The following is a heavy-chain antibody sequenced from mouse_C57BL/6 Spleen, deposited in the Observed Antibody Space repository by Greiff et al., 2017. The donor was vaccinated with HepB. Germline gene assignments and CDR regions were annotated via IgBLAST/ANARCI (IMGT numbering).Heavy chain of an antibody. CDR3: VCSIYDGYYGY. CDR1: GYTFTSYD. CDR2: IYPRDGST. J-gene: IGHJ2*01. D-gene: IGHD2-3*01. Sequence: VQRVESGPELVKPGASVKLSCKASGYTFTSYDINWVKQRPGQGLEWIGWIYPRDGSTKYNEKFKGKATLTVDTSSSTAYMELHSLTSEDSAVYFCVCSIYDGYYGYWGQGTTLTVSS. V-gene: IGHV1-85*01.